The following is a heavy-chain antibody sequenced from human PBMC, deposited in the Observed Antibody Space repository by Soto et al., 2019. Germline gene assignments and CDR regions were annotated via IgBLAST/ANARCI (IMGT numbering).Heavy chain of an antibody. D-gene: IGHD2-2*01. CDR1: GFTFDDFG. CDR2: IDWNGGNT. Sequence: EVQLVESGGGVVRPGGSLRLSCAASGFTFDDFGVTWVRQAPGKGLEWVSGIDWNGGNTRYADSVTGRFTISRDNAKNSLYLQMNRLRADDTALYYCARHPGDAVLPTGPCDYWGQGTVVTVSS. J-gene: IGHJ4*02. CDR3: ARHPGDAVLPTGPCDY. V-gene: IGHV3-20*04.